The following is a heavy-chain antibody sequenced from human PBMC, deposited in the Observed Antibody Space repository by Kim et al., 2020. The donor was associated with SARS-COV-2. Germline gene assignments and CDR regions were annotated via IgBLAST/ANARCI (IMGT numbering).Heavy chain of an antibody. D-gene: IGHD6-13*01. Sequence: GGSLRLSCTASGFTFGDYAMSWVRQAPGKGLEWVGFIRSKAYGRTTEYAASVKGRFTISRDDSKSIAYLQMNSLKTEDTAVYYCTRAEYSSSWYPYYFDYWGQGTLVTVSS. CDR2: IRSKAYGRTT. CDR3: TRAEYSSSWYPYYFDY. J-gene: IGHJ4*02. V-gene: IGHV3-49*04. CDR1: GFTFGDYA.